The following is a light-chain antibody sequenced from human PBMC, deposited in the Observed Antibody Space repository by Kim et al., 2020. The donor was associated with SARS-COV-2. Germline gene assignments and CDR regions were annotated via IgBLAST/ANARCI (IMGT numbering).Light chain of an antibody. CDR1: QGISSY. CDR3: QQLNSYRT. J-gene: IGKJ1*01. V-gene: IGKV1-9*01. CDR2: AAS. Sequence: PASVGDRVTITCRASQGISSYLAWYQQKPGKAPKLLIYAASTLESGVPSRFSGSGSGADFTLTISSLQPEDFATYYCQQLNSYRTFGQGTKVDIK.